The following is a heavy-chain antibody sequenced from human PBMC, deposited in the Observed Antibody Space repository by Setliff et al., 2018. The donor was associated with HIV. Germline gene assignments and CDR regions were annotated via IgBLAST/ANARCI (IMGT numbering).Heavy chain of an antibody. Sequence: PSETLSLTCTVSGGSISSTNYFWGWIRQPPGKGLEWIGNIYRSGSTYYYNPSLKSRVTMSVDTSKNQFSMKLSSVTAADTAVYYCARPEQANDWGYYFDSWGQGTLVTVSS. CDR2: IYRSGSTY. D-gene: IGHD7-27*01. CDR1: GGSISSTNYF. J-gene: IGHJ4*02. V-gene: IGHV4-39*01. CDR3: ARPEQANDWGYYFDS.